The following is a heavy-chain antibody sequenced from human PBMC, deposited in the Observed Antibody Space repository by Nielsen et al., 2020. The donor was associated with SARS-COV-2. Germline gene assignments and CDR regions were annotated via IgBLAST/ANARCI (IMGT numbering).Heavy chain of an antibody. CDR2: ISGGSGST. D-gene: IGHD3-22*01. J-gene: IGHJ4*02. Sequence: WIRQPPGKGLEWLSAISGGSGSTYYADSVKGRFTISRDNSKNTLYLQMNSLGAEDTAVYNCAKGPDEYDSNNYLYYFDYWGQGTLVTVSS. V-gene: IGHV3-23*01. CDR3: AKGPDEYDSNNYLYYFDY.